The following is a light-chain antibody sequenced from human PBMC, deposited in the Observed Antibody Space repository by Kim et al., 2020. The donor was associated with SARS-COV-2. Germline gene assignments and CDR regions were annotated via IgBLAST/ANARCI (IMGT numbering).Light chain of an antibody. J-gene: IGKJ4*01. Sequence: ASVGDRVTIPCRASQSISSYLNWYQQKPGKAPKLLFYAASSLQSGVPSRFSGSGSGTDFTLTISSLQPEDFATYYCQQSYSTPLTFGGGTKVDIK. CDR3: QQSYSTPLT. V-gene: IGKV1-39*01. CDR1: QSISSY. CDR2: AAS.